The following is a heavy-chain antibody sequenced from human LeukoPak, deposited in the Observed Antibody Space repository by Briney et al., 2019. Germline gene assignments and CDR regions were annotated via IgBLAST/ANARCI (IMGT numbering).Heavy chain of an antibody. CDR1: GFTFSSYS. V-gene: IGHV3-21*01. CDR3: ASFSLKGYDY. CDR2: ISSSSSYI. J-gene: IGHJ4*02. D-gene: IGHD6-13*01. Sequence: GGSLRLSCAASGFTFSSYSMNWVRQAPGKGLEWVSSISSSSSYIYYADSVKGRFTISRDNAKNSLYLQKNSLRAEDTAVYYCASFSLKGYDYWGQGTLVTVSS.